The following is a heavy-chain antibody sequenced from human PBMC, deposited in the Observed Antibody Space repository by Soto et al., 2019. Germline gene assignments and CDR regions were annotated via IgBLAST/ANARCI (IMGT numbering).Heavy chain of an antibody. Sequence: QVQLVQSGAEVKKPGASVKVSCKASGYSFTSYDINWVRQATGQGLEWMGWMNPNSDNTAYAQKFQGRVTMTRNTSISTVYMELSSLRSEDTAVYSCAREAAAGLVYWGQGTLVTVSS. CDR3: AREAAAGLVY. V-gene: IGHV1-8*01. D-gene: IGHD6-13*01. CDR1: GYSFTSYD. J-gene: IGHJ4*02. CDR2: MNPNSDNT.